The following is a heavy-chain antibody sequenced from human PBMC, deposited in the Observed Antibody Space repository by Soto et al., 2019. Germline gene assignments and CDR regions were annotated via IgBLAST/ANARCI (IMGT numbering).Heavy chain of an antibody. V-gene: IGHV3-23*01. Sequence: EVQLLESGGGLVQPGGSLRLSCAASGFTFSSYAMWWVRQAPGKGLECVSAISGGGETTYYVDSVKGWFTISRDNSKNTLYLQMNSLRAEDTAVYYCAFNSGSGSYYFDYWGQGTLVTVSS. J-gene: IGHJ4*02. CDR1: GFTFSSYA. CDR2: ISGGGETT. CDR3: AFNSGSGSYYFDY. D-gene: IGHD3-10*01.